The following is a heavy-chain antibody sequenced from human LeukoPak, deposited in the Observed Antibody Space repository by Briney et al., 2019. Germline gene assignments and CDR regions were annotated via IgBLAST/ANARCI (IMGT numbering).Heavy chain of an antibody. V-gene: IGHV3-21*01. J-gene: IGHJ6*02. Sequence: GGSLRLSCAASGFTFSSYSMNWVRQAPGKGLEWVSSISSSSSYIYYADSVEGRFTISRDNAKNSLYLQMNSLRAEDTAVYYCARDVDTAMVWYYGMDVWGQGTTVTVSS. CDR2: ISSSSSYI. CDR3: ARDVDTAMVWYYGMDV. CDR1: GFTFSSYS. D-gene: IGHD5-18*01.